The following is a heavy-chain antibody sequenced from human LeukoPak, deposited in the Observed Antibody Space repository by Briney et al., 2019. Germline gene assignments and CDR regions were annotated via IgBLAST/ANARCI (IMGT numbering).Heavy chain of an antibody. V-gene: IGHV1-18*01. J-gene: IGHJ5*02. D-gene: IGHD6-13*01. CDR3: ARDGRGHWDTSRWYLGNWFDP. CDR1: GYTFTSYG. CDR2: IRTYDANT. Sequence: ASVKVSCKASGYTFTSYGINWVRQAPGQGLEWMGWIRTYDANTEYAQKLQGRVTMTTDTSTSTAYMEVRSLRSDDTAVYYCARDGRGHWDTSRWYLGNWFDPWGQGTLVTVSS.